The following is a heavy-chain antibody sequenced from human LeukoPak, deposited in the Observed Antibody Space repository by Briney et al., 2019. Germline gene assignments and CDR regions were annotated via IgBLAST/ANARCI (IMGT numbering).Heavy chain of an antibody. D-gene: IGHD3-22*01. CDR3: ARPTFSGYYSGPFDI. J-gene: IGHJ3*02. CDR1: GGSVNSGTYY. CDR2: ISYSGST. V-gene: IGHV4-61*01. Sequence: SETLSLTCTVSGGSVNSGTYYWRWIRQPPGKGLEWIGYISYSGSTNYNPSLKSRVTISVDTSNNQFSLKLSSVTAADTAVYFCARPTFSGYYSGPFDIWGQGTIVTVSS.